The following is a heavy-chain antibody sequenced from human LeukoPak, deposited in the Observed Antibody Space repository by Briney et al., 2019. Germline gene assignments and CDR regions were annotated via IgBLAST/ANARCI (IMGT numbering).Heavy chain of an antibody. V-gene: IGHV4-59*01. J-gene: IGHJ4*02. Sequence: SETLSLTCAVYGGSFSGYYWSWIRQPPGKGLEWIGYIYYSGSTNYNPSLKSRVTISVDTSKNQFSLKLSSVTAADTAVYYCAREAIYPDYWGQGTLVTVSS. CDR1: GGSFSGYY. CDR2: IYYSGST. D-gene: IGHD2-2*02. CDR3: AREAIYPDY.